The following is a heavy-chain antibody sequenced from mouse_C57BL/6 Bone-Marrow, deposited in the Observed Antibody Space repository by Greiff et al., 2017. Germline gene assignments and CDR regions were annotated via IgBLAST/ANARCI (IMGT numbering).Heavy chain of an antibody. Sequence: EVQGVESGAELVKPGASVKLSCTASGFNIKDYYMHWVKQRTEQGLEWIGRIDPEDGETKYAPKFQGKATITADTSSNTAYLQLSSLTSEDTAVYYCALYGSSPAWFAYWGQGTLVTVSA. D-gene: IGHD1-1*01. CDR2: IDPEDGET. CDR3: ALYGSSPAWFAY. J-gene: IGHJ3*01. CDR1: GFNIKDYY. V-gene: IGHV14-2*01.